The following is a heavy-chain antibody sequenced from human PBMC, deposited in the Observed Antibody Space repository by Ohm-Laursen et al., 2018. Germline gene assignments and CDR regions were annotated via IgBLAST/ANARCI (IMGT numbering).Heavy chain of an antibody. CDR1: GFTLSSYW. V-gene: IGHV3-7*01. J-gene: IGHJ4*02. D-gene: IGHD6-19*01. CDR2: IKQDESEK. Sequence: SLRLSCAASGFTLSSYWMSWVRQAPGKGPEWVANIKQDESEKYYADSVKGRFTISRDNAKNSLYLQMNSLRAEDTAVYYCARDEYAVPGGDYWGQGTLVTVSS. CDR3: ARDEYAVPGGDY.